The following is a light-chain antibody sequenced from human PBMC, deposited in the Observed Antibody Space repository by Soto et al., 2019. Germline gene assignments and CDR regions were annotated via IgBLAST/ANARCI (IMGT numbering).Light chain of an antibody. CDR1: NIGSKS. Sequence: SYELTQPPSVSVAPGKTAGITCGGNNIGSKSVHWYQQKPGQAPVLVIYYDSDRPSGIPERFSGSNSGNTATLTISRVEAGDEADYYCQVWDSSSDHNVFGSGTQLTVL. J-gene: IGLJ6*01. CDR2: YDS. V-gene: IGLV3-21*04. CDR3: QVWDSSSDHNV.